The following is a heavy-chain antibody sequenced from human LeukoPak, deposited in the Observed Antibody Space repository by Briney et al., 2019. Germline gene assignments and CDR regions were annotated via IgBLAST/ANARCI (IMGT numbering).Heavy chain of an antibody. J-gene: IGHJ3*02. CDR1: GNTFTSYY. V-gene: IGHV1-46*03. Sequence: ASVKVSCKASGNTFTSYYMHWVRQAPGQGLEWMGIINPSGGSASYAQKFQGRITMTRDTSTSTVYMELSSLRSEDTAVYYCATYHLGYCSSTSCYSYAFDIWGQGTMVTVSS. CDR2: INPSGGSA. CDR3: ATYHLGYCSSTSCYSYAFDI. D-gene: IGHD2-2*02.